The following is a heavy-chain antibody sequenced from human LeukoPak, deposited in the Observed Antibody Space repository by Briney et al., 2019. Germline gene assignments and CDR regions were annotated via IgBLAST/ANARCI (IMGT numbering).Heavy chain of an antibody. D-gene: IGHD6-13*01. CDR3: AKSGIAAAGQRGYFDS. CDR2: ISSDGSNK. J-gene: IGHJ4*02. Sequence: GGSLRLSCAASGFTFNTYGMHWVRLAPGKGLEWVAVISSDGSNKYYADSVKGRFTISRDNSKNTLYLQMNSLRAEDTAVYYCAKSGIAAAGQRGYFDSWGQGTLVTVSS. V-gene: IGHV3-30*18. CDR1: GFTFNTYG.